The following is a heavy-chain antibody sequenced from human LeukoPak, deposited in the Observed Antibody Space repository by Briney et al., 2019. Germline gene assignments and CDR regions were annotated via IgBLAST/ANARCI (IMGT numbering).Heavy chain of an antibody. CDR3: TTFPLTGYSY. V-gene: IGHV3-15*01. Sequence: GGSLRLSCVASRFTFSNQAMTWVRQTPGKGLEWVGRIKSKTDGGTTDYAAPVKGRFTISRDDSKNTLYLQMNSLKTEDTAVYYCTTFPLTGYSYWGQGTLVTVSS. CDR2: IKSKTDGGTT. J-gene: IGHJ4*02. D-gene: IGHD3-9*01. CDR1: RFTFSNQA.